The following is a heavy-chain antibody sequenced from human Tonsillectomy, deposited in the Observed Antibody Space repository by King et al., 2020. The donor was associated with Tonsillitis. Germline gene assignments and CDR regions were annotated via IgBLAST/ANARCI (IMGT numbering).Heavy chain of an antibody. D-gene: IGHD4-17*01. CDR3: TKDGEKRFPPEGYFDY. CDR1: GFTFSSYA. V-gene: IGHV3-23*04. CDR2: ISGTGTST. Sequence: DVQLVESGGGLVQPGGTLRLSCAASGFTFSSYAMNWVRQAPGKGLEWVSGISGTGTSTYYADSVKGRFTISRDNSKNTLYLRMNSLRAEDTAVYYCTKDGEKRFPPEGYFDYWGQGTLVTVSS. J-gene: IGHJ4*02.